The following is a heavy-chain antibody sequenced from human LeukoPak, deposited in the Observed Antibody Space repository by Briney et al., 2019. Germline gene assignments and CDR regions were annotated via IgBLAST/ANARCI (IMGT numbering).Heavy chain of an antibody. CDR2: INVGGATT. V-gene: IGHV3-23*01. J-gene: IGHJ4*02. CDR3: CFGVLSSVFFDY. CDR1: GFTFSDYA. D-gene: IGHD6-6*01. Sequence: GGSLRLSCSASGFTFSDYALNWVRQAPGKGLVWVSTINVGGATTYYADSVKGRFTTSRDTSKNTLYLYMNSLRAEDTALYYCCFGVLSSVFFDYWGQGTPVTVSS.